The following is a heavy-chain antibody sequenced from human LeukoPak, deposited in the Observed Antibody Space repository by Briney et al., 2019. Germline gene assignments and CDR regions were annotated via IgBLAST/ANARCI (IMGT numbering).Heavy chain of an antibody. D-gene: IGHD3-10*01. J-gene: IGHJ5*02. Sequence: GGSLRLSCVASGFSFSDSVMSWVRQAPGKGLEWVSLIYTSGSTFYADSVMGRFTISRDNSKNTLFLQMNSLRAEDSAVYYCTRDRAGTQSWVEFDLWGQGTLVTVSS. CDR2: IYTSGST. CDR1: GFSFSDSV. CDR3: TRDRAGTQSWVEFDL. V-gene: IGHV3-66*03.